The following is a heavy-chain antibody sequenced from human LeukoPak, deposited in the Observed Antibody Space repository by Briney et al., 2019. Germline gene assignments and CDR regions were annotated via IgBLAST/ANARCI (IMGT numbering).Heavy chain of an antibody. J-gene: IGHJ2*01. CDR2: IYTSGST. Sequence: PSETLSLTCTVSGGSISSCYWSWIRQPAGKGLEWIGRIYTSGSTNYNPSLKSRVTMSVDTSKNQFSLKLSSVTAADTAVYYCARDSLTIPSLYFDLWGRGTLVTVSS. CDR1: GGSISSCY. D-gene: IGHD3-9*01. V-gene: IGHV4-4*07. CDR3: ARDSLTIPSLYFDL.